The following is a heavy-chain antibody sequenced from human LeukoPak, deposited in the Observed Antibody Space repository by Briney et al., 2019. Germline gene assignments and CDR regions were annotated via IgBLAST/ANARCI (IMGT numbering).Heavy chain of an antibody. CDR1: GFMFSSHA. CDR2: ISGSGGST. V-gene: IGHV3-23*01. Sequence: GGSPRLSCAASGFMFSSHAMSWVRQAPGKGLEWVSAISGSGGSTNYVDSVKGRFTISRDNSKNTLYLQMNSLRAEDTAVYYCATSRSPGAYSVYWGQGTLVTVSS. D-gene: IGHD3-16*01. CDR3: ATSRSPGAYSVY. J-gene: IGHJ4*02.